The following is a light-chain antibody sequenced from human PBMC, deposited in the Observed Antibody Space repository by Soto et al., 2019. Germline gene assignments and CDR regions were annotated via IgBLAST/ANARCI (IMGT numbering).Light chain of an antibody. CDR1: QTISKY. J-gene: IGKJ2*01. CDR3: QQSFSSPYT. V-gene: IGKV1-39*01. CDR2: VAS. Sequence: DIQLTQSASSLSASVGDRVTITCRASQTISKYLNWYQQKSGEAPKPLIYVASNLQSGVPSRFSGSGSGTDFSLTISSLQPEDFATYYCQQSFSSPYTFGQGTKLEMK.